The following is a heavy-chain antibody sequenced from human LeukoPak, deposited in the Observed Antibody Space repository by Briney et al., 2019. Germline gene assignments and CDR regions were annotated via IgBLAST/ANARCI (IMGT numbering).Heavy chain of an antibody. Sequence: PSETLSLTCTISAASISSSSHHWGWIRQSPGKGLEWIGSIYTGRTIYYSPSLNSRVTISVVTSKDQFILQLNSVTAADTAVYYCVRHDGRGGSTMGAFDSWGQGSLVTVSS. CDR3: VRHDGRGGSTMGAFDS. CDR2: IYTGRTI. J-gene: IGHJ5*01. D-gene: IGHD3-3*01. CDR1: AASISSSSHH. V-gene: IGHV4-39*01.